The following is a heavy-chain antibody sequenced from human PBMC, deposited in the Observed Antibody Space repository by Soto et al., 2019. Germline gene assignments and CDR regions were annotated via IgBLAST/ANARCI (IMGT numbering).Heavy chain of an antibody. CDR2: VSGSNGNT. Sequence: QVQLVQSEAEVKKPGASVKVSCEASGYTFINHGISWVRQAPGQGLEWMGWVSGSNGNTKYAQKFQGRVTMTTETSTSTAHMDLRNLRSDDTAVYFCARDFYPLAYYFDPWGQGTLVTVSS. CDR3: ARDFYPLAYYFDP. CDR1: GYTFINHG. V-gene: IGHV1-18*04. J-gene: IGHJ4*02.